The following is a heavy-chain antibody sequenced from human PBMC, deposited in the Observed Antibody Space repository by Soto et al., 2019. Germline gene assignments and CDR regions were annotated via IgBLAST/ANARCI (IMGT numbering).Heavy chain of an antibody. D-gene: IGHD5-18*01. Sequence: QVQLVQSGAEVKKPGSSVKVSCKASGGTFSSYAISWVRQAPGQGLEWMGGIIPIFGTANYAQKFQDRVTITADKSTSTAYMELSSLRSEDTALYYCARAPYSYGCFDYWGQGTLVTVSS. V-gene: IGHV1-69*06. CDR2: IIPIFGTA. CDR3: ARAPYSYGCFDY. CDR1: GGTFSSYA. J-gene: IGHJ4*02.